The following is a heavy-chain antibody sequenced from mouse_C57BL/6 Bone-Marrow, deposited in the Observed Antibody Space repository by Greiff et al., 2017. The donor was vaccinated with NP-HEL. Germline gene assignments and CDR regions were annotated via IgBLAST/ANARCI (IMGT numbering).Heavy chain of an antibody. Sequence: QVHVKQPGAELVKPGASVKLSCKASGYTFTSYWMHWVKQRPGQGLEWIGMIHPNSGSTNYNEKFKSKATLTVDKSSSTAYMQLSSLTSEDSAVYYCARKDGFDYWGQGTTLTVSS. CDR2: IHPNSGST. V-gene: IGHV1-64*01. CDR1: GYTFTSYW. CDR3: ARKDGFDY. J-gene: IGHJ2*01. D-gene: IGHD2-3*01.